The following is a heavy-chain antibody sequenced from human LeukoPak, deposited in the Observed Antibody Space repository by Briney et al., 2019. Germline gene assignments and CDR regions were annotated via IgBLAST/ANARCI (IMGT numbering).Heavy chain of an antibody. J-gene: IGHJ4*02. CDR1: GGSISSGSYC. D-gene: IGHD4-17*01. CDR2: IYTSGST. V-gene: IGHV4-61*02. CDR3: ARWVGYGDYFDY. Sequence: PSETLSLTCTVSGGSISSGSYCWSWIRQPAGKGLEWIGRIYTSGSTNYNPSLKSRVTISVDTSKNQFSLKLSSVTAADTAVYYCARWVGYGDYFDYWGQGTLVTVSS.